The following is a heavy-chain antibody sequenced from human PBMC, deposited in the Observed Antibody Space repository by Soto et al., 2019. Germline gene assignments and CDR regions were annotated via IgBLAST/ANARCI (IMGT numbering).Heavy chain of an antibody. D-gene: IGHD3-16*01. CDR1: GFTLDEYA. CDR2: ITWNSGII. Sequence: EVQLVESGGGLVQPGRSLRLSCAASGFTLDEYAMHWVRQPPGKGLELVSGITWNSGIIGYADSVKGRFTISRDNAKNFLYLQMNSLRPEDTALYYGAKDQGESTSYYGYVDLGGRGTLVTFSS. CDR3: AKDQGESTSYYGYVDL. J-gene: IGHJ2*01. V-gene: IGHV3-9*01.